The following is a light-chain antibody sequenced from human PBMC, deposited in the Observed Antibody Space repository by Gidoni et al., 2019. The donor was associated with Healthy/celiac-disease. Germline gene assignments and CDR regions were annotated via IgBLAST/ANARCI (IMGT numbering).Light chain of an antibody. CDR3: QKYNSAST. CDR2: AAS. CDR1: QGISNY. V-gene: IGKV1-27*01. J-gene: IGKJ4*01. Sequence: DIQMTQSPSSLSASVGDRVTITCRASQGISNYLAWYQQKPVKVPKLLIYAASTLQSGVPSRFSGSGSGTDFTLTISSLQPEDVATYYCQKYNSASTFGGGTKVEIK.